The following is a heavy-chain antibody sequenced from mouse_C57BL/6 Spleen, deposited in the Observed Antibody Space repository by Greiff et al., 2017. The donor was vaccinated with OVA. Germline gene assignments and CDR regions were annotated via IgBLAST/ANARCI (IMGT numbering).Heavy chain of an antibody. V-gene: IGHV1-26*01. CDR3: ARGGSSYRAWFAY. CDR2: INPNNGGT. CDR1: GYTFTDYY. J-gene: IGHJ3*01. D-gene: IGHD1-1*01. Sequence: VQLQQSGPELVKPGASVKISCKASGYTFTDYYMNWVKQSHGKSLEWIGDINPNNGGTSYNQKFKGKATLTVDKSSSTAYMELRSLTSEDSAVYYCARGGSSYRAWFAYWGQGTLVTVSA.